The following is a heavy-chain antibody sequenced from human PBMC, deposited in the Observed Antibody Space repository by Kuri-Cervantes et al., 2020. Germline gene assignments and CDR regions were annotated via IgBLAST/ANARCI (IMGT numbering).Heavy chain of an antibody. D-gene: IGHD3-9*01. CDR1: GYTFTSYY. CDR3: ARDLGRRPDTFDL. J-gene: IGHJ4*02. V-gene: IGHV1-46*01. Sequence: ASVKVSCKASGYTFTSYYMHWVRQAPGQGLEWMGIINPSGGSTSYAQKFQGRVTMTTDRSTGTFYLELRSLTSDDTAMFYCARDLGRRPDTFDLWGQGTLVTVSS. CDR2: INPSGGST.